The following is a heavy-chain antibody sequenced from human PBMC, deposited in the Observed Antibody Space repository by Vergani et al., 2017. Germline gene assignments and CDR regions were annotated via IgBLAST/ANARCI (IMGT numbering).Heavy chain of an antibody. J-gene: IGHJ4*02. CDR1: GVTFRREG. CDR3: AFPDSSGPFDY. V-gene: IGHV3-33*01. D-gene: IGHD6-19*01. Sequence: QVQLVESGGGVVQTGRRVRRGGEEEGVTFRREGIEGVRQAPGKGGEWVAVIWYDGSNKYYADSVKGRFTISRDNAKHTLYLQMNSLRAEDTAVYYCAFPDSSGPFDYWGQGTLVTVSS. CDR2: IWYDGSNK.